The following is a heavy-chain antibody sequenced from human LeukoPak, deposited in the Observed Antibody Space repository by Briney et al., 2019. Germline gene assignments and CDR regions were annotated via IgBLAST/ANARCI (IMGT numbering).Heavy chain of an antibody. D-gene: IGHD3-16*01. V-gene: IGHV3-30*02. J-gene: IGHJ6*03. CDR3: AKDLGANYYCYMDV. CDR2: IQDDGSNK. Sequence: TGGSLRLSCAASGFAFSSYGMHWVRQAPGKGREWVALIQDDGSNKYYADSAKGRLTSSRDNSENTLTLQKNSLRAEDTGVYYCAKDLGANYYCYMDVWGKGTTVTVSS. CDR1: GFAFSSYG.